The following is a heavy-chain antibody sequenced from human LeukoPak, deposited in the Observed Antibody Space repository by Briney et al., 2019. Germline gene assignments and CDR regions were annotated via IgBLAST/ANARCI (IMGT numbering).Heavy chain of an antibody. CDR2: MWDDGTNE. CDR1: GFNFGIYG. V-gene: IGHV3-33*01. J-gene: IGHJ4*02. D-gene: IGHD3-22*01. CDR3: ARDRLVGYYDSSGYLWEPEQREVSDY. Sequence: GTSLRLSCTASGFNFGIYGMHWVRQAPGKGLEWVSVMWDDGTNEYYVESVKGRFTISRDNGKRTLYLQMNSLRAEDTAVYYCARDRLVGYYDSSGYLWEPEQREVSDYWSQGTLVTVSS.